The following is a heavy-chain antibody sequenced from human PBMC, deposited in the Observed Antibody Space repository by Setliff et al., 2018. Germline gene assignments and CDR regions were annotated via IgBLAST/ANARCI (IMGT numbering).Heavy chain of an antibody. CDR3: AHTLKVRGGYSYYYYYYMDV. D-gene: IGHD6-19*01. V-gene: IGHV2-5*02. CDR2: IYWDDDK. Sequence: SGPTLVNPTQTLTLTCTFSGFSLSTSGVGVGWIRQPPGKALEWLALIYWDDDKRYSPSLKSRLTSTKDTSKNQVVLTMTNMDPVDTATYYSAHTLKVRGGYSYYYYYYMDVWGKGTTVAVSS. J-gene: IGHJ6*03. CDR1: GFSLSTSGVG.